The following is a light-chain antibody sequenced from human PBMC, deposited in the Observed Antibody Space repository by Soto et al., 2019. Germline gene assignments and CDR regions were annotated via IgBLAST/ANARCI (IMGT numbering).Light chain of an antibody. Sequence: QSVLTQPPSASGTPGQRVTISCSGSSSNIGDYHVHWYQQLPGAAPKVLIHSSHQRPSGVPDRFSGSKSGTSASLAISGLQSEDEADYYCCSYAGSYSYVFGTGTKLTVL. J-gene: IGLJ1*01. V-gene: IGLV1-44*01. CDR1: SSNIGDYH. CDR3: CSYAGSYSYV. CDR2: SSH.